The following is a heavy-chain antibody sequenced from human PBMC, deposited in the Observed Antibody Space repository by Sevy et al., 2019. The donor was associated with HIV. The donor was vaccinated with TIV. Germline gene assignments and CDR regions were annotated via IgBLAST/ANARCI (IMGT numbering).Heavy chain of an antibody. V-gene: IGHV4-34*01. J-gene: IGHJ4*02. Sequence: SETLSLTCAVYGGSFSGYYWSWIRQPPGKGLEWIGEINHSGSTKYNPSLKSRVTISVDTSKNQFSLKLSSVTAADTAVYYCARGVAGCSGGSCYYFDYWGQGTLVTVSS. CDR1: GGSFSGYY. CDR3: ARGVAGCSGGSCYYFDY. D-gene: IGHD2-15*01. CDR2: INHSGST.